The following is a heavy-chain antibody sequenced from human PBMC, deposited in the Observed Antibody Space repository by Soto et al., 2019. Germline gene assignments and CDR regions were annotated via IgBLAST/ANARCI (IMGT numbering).Heavy chain of an antibody. J-gene: IGHJ4*02. D-gene: IGHD5-18*01. CDR3: AITAMINRDSSTSFDY. V-gene: IGHV3-15*01. Sequence: EVQLVESGGGSVKPGGSLRLSCAASGLTFSNVWMTWVRQAPGKGLEWVGRIKSKSDVETADVAAPVKARFTISRDDSKNTVFLEMNSLKSEDTALYYCAITAMINRDSSTSFDYWGRGTQVTVSS. CDR1: GLTFSNVW. CDR2: IKSKSDVETA.